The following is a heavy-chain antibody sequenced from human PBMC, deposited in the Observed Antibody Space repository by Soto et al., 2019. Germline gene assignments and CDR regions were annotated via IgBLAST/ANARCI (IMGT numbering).Heavy chain of an antibody. J-gene: IGHJ4*02. CDR1: GFTFSSYG. V-gene: IGHV3-33*01. CDR2: IWYDGSNK. CDR3: ARAKWHYDSSGLIGY. D-gene: IGHD3-22*01. Sequence: GGSLRLSCAASGFTFSSYGMHWVRQAPGKGLEWVAVIWYDGSNKYYADSVKGRFTISRDNSKNTLYLQMNSLRAEDTAVYYCARAKWHYDSSGLIGYWGQGTLVTVSS.